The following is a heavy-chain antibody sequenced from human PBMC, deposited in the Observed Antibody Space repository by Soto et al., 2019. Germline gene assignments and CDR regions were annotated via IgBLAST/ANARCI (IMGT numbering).Heavy chain of an antibody. D-gene: IGHD3-22*01. CDR1: GGCISSGDYY. CDR3: ARALVIVQKNWFDP. V-gene: IGHV4-30-4*01. CDR2: IYYSGST. J-gene: IGHJ5*02. Sequence: SETLSLTCTVSGGCISSGDYYWSWIRQPPGKGLEWIGYIYYSGSTYYNPSLKSRVTISVDTSKNQFSLKLSSVTAADPAVYYCARALVIVQKNWFDPWGQGTLVTVSS.